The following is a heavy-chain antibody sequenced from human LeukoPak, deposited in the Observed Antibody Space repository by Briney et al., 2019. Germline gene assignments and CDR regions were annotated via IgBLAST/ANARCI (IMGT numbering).Heavy chain of an antibody. Sequence: ASVSVSYTPSEHTFTPYYMHWVRQAPGQGLEGLGWIKPNSGVTNYAQKFQGRITMTRDTSITAVYMELSSLTSDDTAVYYCGSGQWLVGVFYWGQGTLVTVSS. CDR2: IKPNSGVT. J-gene: IGHJ4*02. D-gene: IGHD6-19*01. CDR3: GSGQWLVGVFY. V-gene: IGHV1-2*02. CDR1: EHTFTPYY.